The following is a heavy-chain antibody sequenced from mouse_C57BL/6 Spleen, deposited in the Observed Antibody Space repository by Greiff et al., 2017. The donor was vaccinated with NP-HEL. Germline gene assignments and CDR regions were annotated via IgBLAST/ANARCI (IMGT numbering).Heavy chain of an antibody. CDR3: ARGGSSSFDD. V-gene: IGHV1-50*01. J-gene: IGHJ2*01. CDR2: IDPSDSYT. Sequence: QVQLQQPGAELVKPGASVKLSCKASGYTFTSYWMQWVKQRPGQGLEWIGEIDPSDSYTNYNQKFKGKATLTVDTSSSTAYMQLSSLTSEDSAVYYCARGGSSSFDDWGQGTTLTVAS. CDR1: GYTFTSYW. D-gene: IGHD1-1*01.